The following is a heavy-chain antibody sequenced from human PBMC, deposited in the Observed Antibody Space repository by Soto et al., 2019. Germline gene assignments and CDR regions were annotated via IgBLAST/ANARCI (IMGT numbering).Heavy chain of an antibody. Sequence: VQLLESGGGLVQPGGSLRLSCAASGFTFSSYAMSWVRQAPGKGLEWVSAISGSGGSTYYADSVKGRFTISGDNSKNRRYLQMKSLRAEDTAVYSCAKDGVAVEGTGWCDPWGQGTLVTVSS. D-gene: IGHD6-19*01. CDR2: ISGSGGST. V-gene: IGHV3-23*01. CDR1: GFTFSSYA. J-gene: IGHJ5*02. CDR3: AKDGVAVEGTGWCDP.